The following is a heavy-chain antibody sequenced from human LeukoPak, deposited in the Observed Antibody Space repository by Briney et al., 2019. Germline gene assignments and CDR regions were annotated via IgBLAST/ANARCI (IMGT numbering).Heavy chain of an antibody. Sequence: GGSLRLSCAASGFTFDDYAMYWVRQAPGKGLEWVSGISRNSGYIGYADSVKGRFTISRDNAKNSLYLQMNSLRAEDTALYYCAKDGGYGDYQSYFDYWGQGTLVTVSS. D-gene: IGHD4-17*01. CDR2: ISRNSGYI. CDR1: GFTFDDYA. V-gene: IGHV3-9*01. J-gene: IGHJ4*02. CDR3: AKDGGYGDYQSYFDY.